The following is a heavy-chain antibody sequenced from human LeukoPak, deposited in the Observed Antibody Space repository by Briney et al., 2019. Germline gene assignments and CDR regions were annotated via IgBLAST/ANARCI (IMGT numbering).Heavy chain of an antibody. D-gene: IGHD3-3*01. Sequence: ASVKVSCKASGYTFTSYATNWVRQAPGQGLEWMGWINTNTGNPTYAQGFTGRFVFSLDTSVSTAYPQISSLKAEDTAVYYCARGAYYDFWSGYFGTNWFDPWGQGTLVTVSS. CDR2: INTNTGNP. CDR3: ARGAYYDFWSGYFGTNWFDP. J-gene: IGHJ5*02. CDR1: GYTFTSYA. V-gene: IGHV7-4-1*02.